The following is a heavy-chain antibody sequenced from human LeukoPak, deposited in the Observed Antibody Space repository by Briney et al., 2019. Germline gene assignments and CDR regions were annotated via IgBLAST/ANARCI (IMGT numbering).Heavy chain of an antibody. V-gene: IGHV4-59*01. J-gene: IGHJ3*02. CDR3: ARDTHYYDSSGVDAFDI. D-gene: IGHD3-22*01. CDR2: IYYSGST. Sequence: SSETLSLTCTVSGGSISSYYWSWIRQPPGKGLEWIGYIYYSGSTNYNPSLKSRVTISVDTSKNQFSLKLSSVTAADTAVYYCARDTHYYDSSGVDAFDIWGQGTVVTVSS. CDR1: GGSISSYY.